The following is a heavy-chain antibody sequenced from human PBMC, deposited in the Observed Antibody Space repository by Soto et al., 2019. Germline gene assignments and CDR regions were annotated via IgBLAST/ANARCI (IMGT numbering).Heavy chain of an antibody. CDR3: ARDLTTTHINWTP. D-gene: IGHD1-1*01. J-gene: IGHJ5*02. CDR2: IWYDGSNK. Sequence: GGSLRLSCAASGFTFSSYGMHWVRQAPGKGLEWVAVIWYDGSNKYYADSVKGRFTISRDNSKNTLYLQMNSLRAEDTAVYYCARDLTTTHINWTPWGQGTLVTVSS. CDR1: GFTFSSYG. V-gene: IGHV3-33*01.